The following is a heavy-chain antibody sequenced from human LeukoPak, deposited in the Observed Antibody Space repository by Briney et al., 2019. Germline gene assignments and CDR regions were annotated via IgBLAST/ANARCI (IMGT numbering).Heavy chain of an antibody. CDR3: ARTTVTHSFDY. D-gene: IGHD4-11*01. CDR2: IYYSGST. Sequence: SETLSLTCTVSGGSISSYYWSWIRQPPGKGLEWIGYIYYSGSTNYNPSLKSRVTISVDTSKNQFSLKLSSVTAADTAVYYCARTTVTHSFDYWGQGTLVTVSS. J-gene: IGHJ4*02. V-gene: IGHV4-59*01. CDR1: GGSISSYY.